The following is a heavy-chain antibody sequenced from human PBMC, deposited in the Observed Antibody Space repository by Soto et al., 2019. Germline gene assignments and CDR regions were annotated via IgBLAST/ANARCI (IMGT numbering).Heavy chain of an antibody. CDR2: IYYSGST. Sequence: PSETLSLTCTVSGGSISSGGYYWSWIRQHPGKGLEWIGYIYYSGSTYYNPSLKSRVTISVDTSKNQFSLKLSSVTAADTAVYYCARVISVDLVNWFDPWGQGTLVTVSS. CDR3: ARVISVDLVNWFDP. D-gene: IGHD2-15*01. CDR1: GGSISSGGYY. J-gene: IGHJ5*02. V-gene: IGHV4-31*03.